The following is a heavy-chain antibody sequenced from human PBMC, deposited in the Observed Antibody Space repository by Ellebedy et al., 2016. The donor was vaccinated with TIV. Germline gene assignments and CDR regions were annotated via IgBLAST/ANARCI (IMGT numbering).Heavy chain of an antibody. CDR2: IIPILDIT. CDR3: ARQKNFDWPME. J-gene: IGHJ4*02. D-gene: IGHD3-9*01. Sequence: AASVKVSCKASGGTFSSYSINWVRQAPGQGLEWMGRIIPILDITNYAQNFQGRVTITADKSTSTAYMELSSLRSEDTAVYYCARQKNFDWPMEWGQGTLVTVSS. V-gene: IGHV1-69*02. CDR1: GGTFSSYS.